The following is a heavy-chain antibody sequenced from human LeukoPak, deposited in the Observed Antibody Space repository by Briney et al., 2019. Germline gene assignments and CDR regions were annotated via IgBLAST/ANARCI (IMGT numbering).Heavy chain of an antibody. CDR3: ARERPSYYYMDA. J-gene: IGHJ6*03. D-gene: IGHD1-1*01. CDR2: IYYNGDT. Sequence: SETLSLTCTVSGGSTSSYYWVWIRQPPGKGLEWIGSIYYNGDTYYSPSLQSRVSISVATSKNQFSLKLSSVTAADTAVYYCARERPSYYYMDAWGKGTTVTVSS. CDR1: GGSTSSYY. V-gene: IGHV4-39*07.